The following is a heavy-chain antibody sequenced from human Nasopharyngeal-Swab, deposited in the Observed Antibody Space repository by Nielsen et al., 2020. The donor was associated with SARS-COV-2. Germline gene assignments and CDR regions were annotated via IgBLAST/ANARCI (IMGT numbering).Heavy chain of an antibody. V-gene: IGHV3-74*01. CDR1: GFTFNNYW. CDR3: ARVKWELLTVSFDI. Sequence: GESLKISCAASGFTFNNYWMHWVRQAPGKGLVWVSRIMTDGSGTTYADSVKGRFTISRDNAKNSLYLQMNSLRAEDTAVYYCARVKWELLTVSFDIWGQGTMVTVSS. CDR2: IMTDGSGT. D-gene: IGHD1-26*01. J-gene: IGHJ3*02.